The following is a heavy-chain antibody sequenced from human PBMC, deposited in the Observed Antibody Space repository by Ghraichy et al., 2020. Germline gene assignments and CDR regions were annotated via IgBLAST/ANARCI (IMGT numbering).Heavy chain of an antibody. J-gene: IGHJ3*02. CDR2: IYYSGST. CDR3: ARQMRVSGWWNYAFDI. D-gene: IGHD6-19*01. Sequence: SETLSLTCTVSGGSISSYYWSWIRQPPGKGLEWIGYIYYSGSTNYNPSLKSRVTISVDTSKNQFSLKLSSVTAADTAVYYCARQMRVSGWWNYAFDIWGQGTMVTVSS. V-gene: IGHV4-59*08. CDR1: GGSISSYY.